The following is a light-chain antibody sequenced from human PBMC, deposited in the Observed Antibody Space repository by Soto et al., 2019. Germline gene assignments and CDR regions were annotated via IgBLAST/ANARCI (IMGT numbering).Light chain of an antibody. V-gene: IGKV3-20*01. J-gene: IGKJ1*01. CDR3: HPYPRSSGT. CDR2: DAS. Sequence: EIVLTQSPGTLSLSPGERATLSCRASQRVSSHSLAWYQQKPGQAPKTLIYDASSRATGIPDRFSASGSGTDFTLTISRLGPEDFGVYYCHPYPRSSGTFAQGTKVEVK. CDR1: QRVSSHS.